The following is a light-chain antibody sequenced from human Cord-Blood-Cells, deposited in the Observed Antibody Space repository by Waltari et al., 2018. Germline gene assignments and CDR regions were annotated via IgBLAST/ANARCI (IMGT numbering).Light chain of an antibody. CDR3: NSRDSSGNQVV. CDR1: SLRSYY. V-gene: IGLV3-19*01. CDR2: GKN. Sequence: SSELTQDPVVSVALGQTVRITCQGDSLRSYYASWYQQKPGQAPVLVIYGKNNRPSGIPDRFSGSSSGNTASLTITGAQAEDEADYYCNSRDSSGNQVVFGGGTKLTVL. J-gene: IGLJ2*01.